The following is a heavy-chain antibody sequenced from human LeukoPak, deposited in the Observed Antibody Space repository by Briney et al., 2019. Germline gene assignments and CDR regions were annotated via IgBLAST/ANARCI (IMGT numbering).Heavy chain of an antibody. Sequence: SETLSLTCAVYGGSFSGYYWSWIRQPPGKGLEWIGEINHSGSTNYNPSLKSRVTMSVDTSKNQFSLKLSSVTAADTAVYYCARGGWHSYGPNWFDPWGQGTLVTVSS. CDR2: INHSGST. D-gene: IGHD5-18*01. V-gene: IGHV4-34*01. CDR3: ARGGWHSYGPNWFDP. J-gene: IGHJ5*02. CDR1: GGSFSGYY.